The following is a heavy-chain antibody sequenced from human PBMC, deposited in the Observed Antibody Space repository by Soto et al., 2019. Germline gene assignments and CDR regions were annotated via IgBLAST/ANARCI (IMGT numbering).Heavy chain of an antibody. J-gene: IGHJ1*01. Sequence: PSETLSLTCTVSGGSISSCCYYWSWIRQQPGKGLEWIGYIYYSGSTYYNPSLKSRVTISVDTSKNHFSLKLCSVTAADTAVYYCASKPRYYSSSPKFQQWGKGTLVTVSS. CDR2: IYYSGST. CDR3: ASKPRYYSSSPKFQQ. V-gene: IGHV4-31*03. D-gene: IGHD6-13*01. CDR1: GGSISSCCYY.